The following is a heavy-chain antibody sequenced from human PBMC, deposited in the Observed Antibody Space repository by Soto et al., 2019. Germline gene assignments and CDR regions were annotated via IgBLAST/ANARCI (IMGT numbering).Heavy chain of an antibody. V-gene: IGHV1-24*01. J-gene: IGHJ4*02. D-gene: IGHD3-10*01. CDR3: ATPTPVRGAMRTNICFDF. Sequence: ASVKVSCKVSGRTLTGLYMHWVRQAPGKGLEWMGGVDPESGGANYAQKWHGRVTVTEDTVTCTAYMELRGLKSDDTAVYYCATPTPVRGAMRTNICFDFWGQGTPVTVSS. CDR1: GRTLTGLY. CDR2: VDPESGGA.